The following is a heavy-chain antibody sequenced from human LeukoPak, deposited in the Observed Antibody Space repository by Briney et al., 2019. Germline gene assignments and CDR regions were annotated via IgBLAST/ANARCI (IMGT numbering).Heavy chain of an antibody. CDR3: ARDEPSGTSVS. J-gene: IGHJ3*01. CDR1: GGTFSSYA. D-gene: IGHD1-26*01. CDR2: IIPILGIA. V-gene: IGHV1-69*04. Sequence: SVKVSCKASGGTFSSYAISWVRQAPGQGLEWMGRIIPILGIANFAQKFQGRVTITADKSTSTAYMELSSLRSEDTAVYYCARDEPSGTSVSWGQGTMVTVSS.